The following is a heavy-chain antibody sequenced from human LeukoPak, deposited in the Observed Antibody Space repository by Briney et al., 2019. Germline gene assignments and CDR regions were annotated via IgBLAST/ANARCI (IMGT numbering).Heavy chain of an antibody. CDR1: GGSISSSSYY. CDR2: IYYSGST. V-gene: IGHV4-39*07. D-gene: IGHD4-11*01. Sequence: SETLSLTCTVSGGSISSSSYYWGWIRQPPGKGLEWIGTIYYSGSTYYNPSLKSRVTISVDTSKNQFSLKLSSVTAADTAVYYCASGSQGYSNFGYNYWGQGTLVTVSS. CDR3: ASGSQGYSNFGYNY. J-gene: IGHJ4*02.